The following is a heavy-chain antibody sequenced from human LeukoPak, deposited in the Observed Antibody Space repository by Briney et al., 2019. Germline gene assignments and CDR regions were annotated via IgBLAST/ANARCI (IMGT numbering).Heavy chain of an antibody. CDR1: GGTFNSYA. D-gene: IGHD3-22*01. CDR3: ARHSGYHSTMYLDY. Sequence: SVKVSCKTSGGTFNSYAISWVRQAPGQGLEWMGGITAIFRTTNYAQKSQGRVTITADESMSTVYMELSSLRSEDTAVYYCARHSGYHSTMYLDYWGQGTLVTVSS. V-gene: IGHV1-69*13. J-gene: IGHJ4*02. CDR2: ITAIFRTT.